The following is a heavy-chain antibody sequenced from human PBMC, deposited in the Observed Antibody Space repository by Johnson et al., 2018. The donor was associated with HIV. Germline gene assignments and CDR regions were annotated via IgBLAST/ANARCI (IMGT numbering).Heavy chain of an antibody. D-gene: IGHD2/OR15-2a*01. CDR3: VFFYASFDI. CDR2: ISYDGSNK. V-gene: IGHV3-30*04. Sequence: QVQLVESGGGLVQPGGSLRVSCAASGFTFSSYAMHWVRQAPGKGLEWVAVISYDGSNKYYADSVKGRFTISRDNSKNTLYLQMNSLRAEDTAVYYCVFFYASFDIWGQGTMVTVSS. J-gene: IGHJ3*02. CDR1: GFTFSSYA.